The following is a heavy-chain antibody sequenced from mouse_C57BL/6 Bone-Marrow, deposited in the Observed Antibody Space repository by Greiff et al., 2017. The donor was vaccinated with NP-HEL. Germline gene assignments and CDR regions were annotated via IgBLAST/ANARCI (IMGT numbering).Heavy chain of an antibody. Sequence: QVQLKESGPGLVQPSQSLSITCTVSGFSLTSYGVHWVRQSPGKGLEWLGVIWRGGSTDYNAAFMSRLSITKDNSKSQVFFKMNSLQADDTAIYYCAKGLYDGKEYFEVWGTGTTVTVAS. CDR1: GFSLTSYG. CDR2: IWRGGST. J-gene: IGHJ1*03. CDR3: AKGLYDGKEYFEV. V-gene: IGHV2-5*01. D-gene: IGHD2-1*01.